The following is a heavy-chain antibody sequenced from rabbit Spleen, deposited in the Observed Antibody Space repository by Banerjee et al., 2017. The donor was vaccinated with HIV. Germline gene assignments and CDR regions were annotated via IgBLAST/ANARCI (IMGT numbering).Heavy chain of an antibody. J-gene: IGHJ6*01. D-gene: IGHD8-1*01. Sequence: QEQLVESGGGRVKLEGPLKFSCTALGFSSGIKAVVGWVGRAPGKGLEWIACINAVTGRPVYASWAKGRFTFSKTSSTTVTLQMTSLTVADTATYFCARDTGSSFSSYGMDLWGPGTLVTVS. CDR1: GFSSGIKAV. CDR3: ARDTGSSFSSYGMDL. CDR2: INAVTGRP. V-gene: IGHV1S45*01.